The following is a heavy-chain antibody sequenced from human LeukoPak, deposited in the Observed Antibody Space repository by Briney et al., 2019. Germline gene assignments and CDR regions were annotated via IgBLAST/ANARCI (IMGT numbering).Heavy chain of an antibody. Sequence: SETLSLTCTVSGYSISSGYYWGWIRQPPGKGLEWIGSIYHSGSTYYNPSLKSRVTISVDTSKNQFSLKLSSVTAADTAVYYCASRGYGSGSYYPIDYWGQETLVTVSS. CDR2: IYHSGST. J-gene: IGHJ4*02. CDR3: ASRGYGSGSYYPIDY. V-gene: IGHV4-38-2*02. D-gene: IGHD3-10*01. CDR1: GYSISSGYY.